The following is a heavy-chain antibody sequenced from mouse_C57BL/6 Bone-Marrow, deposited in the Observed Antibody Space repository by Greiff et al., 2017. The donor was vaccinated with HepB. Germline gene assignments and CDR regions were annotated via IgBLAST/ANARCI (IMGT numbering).Heavy chain of an antibody. CDR3: ARLDYDEGAWFAY. D-gene: IGHD2-4*01. V-gene: IGHV1-81*01. CDR1: GYTFTSYG. J-gene: IGHJ3*01. Sequence: QVQLQQSGAELARPGASVKLSCKASGYTFTSYGISWVKQRTGQGLEWIGEIYPRSGNTYYNEKFKGKATLTADKSSSTAYMELRSLTSEDSAVYFWARLDYDEGAWFAYWGQGTLVTVSA. CDR2: IYPRSGNT.